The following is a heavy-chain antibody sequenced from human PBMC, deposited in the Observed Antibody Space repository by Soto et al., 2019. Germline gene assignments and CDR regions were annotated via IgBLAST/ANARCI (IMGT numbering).Heavy chain of an antibody. J-gene: IGHJ3*02. CDR2: ISSSSSTI. V-gene: IGHV3-48*01. CDR3: ARDRVVLMVYATDAFDI. Sequence: EVQLVESGGGLVQPGGSLRLSCAASGFTFSSYSMNWVRQAPGKGLEWVSYISSSSSTIYYVDSVKGRFTISRDNAKNSLYLQMNSLRAEDTAVYYCARDRVVLMVYATDAFDIWGQGTMVTVSS. D-gene: IGHD2-8*01. CDR1: GFTFSSYS.